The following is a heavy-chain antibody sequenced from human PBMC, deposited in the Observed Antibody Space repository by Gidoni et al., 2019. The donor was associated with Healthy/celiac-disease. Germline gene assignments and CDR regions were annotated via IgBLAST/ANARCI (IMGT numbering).Heavy chain of an antibody. Sequence: QVQLPQWGAGLLTPSETLSLTCAVSGWSFSGYYWSWIRQPPGKGLEWIGEINHSGSTNYNPSLKSRVTISVDTSKNQFSLKLSAVTAEDTAVYYCARSTGGLYYFDYWGQGTLVTVAS. V-gene: IGHV4-34*01. CDR2: INHSGST. CDR1: GWSFSGYY. J-gene: IGHJ4*02. D-gene: IGHD1-26*01. CDR3: ARSTGGLYYFDY.